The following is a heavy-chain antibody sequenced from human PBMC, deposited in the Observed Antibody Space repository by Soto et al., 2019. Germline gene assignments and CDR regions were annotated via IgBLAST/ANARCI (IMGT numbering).Heavy chain of an antibody. Sequence: ASVKVSCKASGYTFTSYGISWVRQAPGQGLEWMGWISAYNGNTNYAQKLQGRVTMTTDTSTSTAYMELRSLRSDDTAVYYCARDPYYYDSSGGSSFDPWGQGTLVTVSS. V-gene: IGHV1-18*01. CDR1: GYTFTSYG. D-gene: IGHD3-22*01. CDR2: ISAYNGNT. J-gene: IGHJ5*02. CDR3: ARDPYYYDSSGGSSFDP.